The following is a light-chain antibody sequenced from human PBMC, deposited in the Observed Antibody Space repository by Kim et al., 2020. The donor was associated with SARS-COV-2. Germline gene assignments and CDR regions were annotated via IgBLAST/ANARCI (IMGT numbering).Light chain of an antibody. CDR1: QTVTDY. V-gene: IGKV3-15*01. CDR2: GAS. CDR3: RQYYNWPLT. J-gene: IGKJ4*01. Sequence: EIVMTQSPATLSVSPGDTVTLSCRASQTVTDYLAWYQQRPGQAPRRLIFGASTRANGVPARFSGGGSGTDFTLTISSLQSEDFATYYCRQYYNWPLTFGGGTKVDIK.